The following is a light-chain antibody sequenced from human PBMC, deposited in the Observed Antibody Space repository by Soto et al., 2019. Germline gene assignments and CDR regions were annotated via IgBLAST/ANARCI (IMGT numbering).Light chain of an antibody. CDR1: RTDVDGYDY. J-gene: IGLJ1*01. CDR3: SSYTTSNTYV. CDR2: DVY. V-gene: IGLV2-14*03. Sequence: QSVLTQPASVSGSPGQSIAISCTGVRTDVDGYDYVSWYQQHPGQAPQLIIYDVYNRPSGVSHRFSGSKSGNTASLTISGLQAEDEADYYCSSYTTSNTYVFGTGTKVTVL.